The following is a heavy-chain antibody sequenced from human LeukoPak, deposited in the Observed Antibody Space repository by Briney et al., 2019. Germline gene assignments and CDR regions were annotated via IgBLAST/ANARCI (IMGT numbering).Heavy chain of an antibody. CDR1: GFTFSSYA. V-gene: IGHV3-30*02. CDR2: IQNDGSDK. J-gene: IGHJ4*02. Sequence: GGSLRLSCAASGFTFSSYAMSWVRQAPGKGLEWVTFIQNDGSDKSYAASVKGRFTISRDNSKNTVYLHMNSLRADDTALCYCAREGGRAAAGRFDYWGQGTLVTVSS. CDR3: AREGGRAAAGRFDY. D-gene: IGHD6-13*01.